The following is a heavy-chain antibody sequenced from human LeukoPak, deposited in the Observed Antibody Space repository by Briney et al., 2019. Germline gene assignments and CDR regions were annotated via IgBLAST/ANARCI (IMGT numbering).Heavy chain of an antibody. Sequence: SGGTLRLSCAASGFIFSSYAMSWVRQAPGKGLEWVSAISGSGGSTYYADSVKGRFTISRDNSKNTLYLQMNSLRAEDTAVYYCAKNLGRYYDSSGYYFGYWGQGTLVTVSS. J-gene: IGHJ4*02. D-gene: IGHD3-22*01. CDR1: GFIFSSYA. CDR2: ISGSGGST. V-gene: IGHV3-23*01. CDR3: AKNLGRYYDSSGYYFGY.